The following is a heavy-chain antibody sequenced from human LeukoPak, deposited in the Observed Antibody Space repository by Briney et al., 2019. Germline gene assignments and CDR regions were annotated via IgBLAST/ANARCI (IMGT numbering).Heavy chain of an antibody. Sequence: ASVKVSCKASGYTFTDYYMHWVRQAPGQGLEWMGWINPNSGGTNYAQKFQGRVTITRDTSISTAYMELSRLRSDDTAVYYCARDPDHIVVVPAAIVVVQQPLDYWGQGTLVTVSS. CDR3: ARDPDHIVVVPAAIVVVQQPLDY. CDR1: GYTFTDYY. D-gene: IGHD2-2*02. J-gene: IGHJ4*02. CDR2: INPNSGGT. V-gene: IGHV1-2*02.